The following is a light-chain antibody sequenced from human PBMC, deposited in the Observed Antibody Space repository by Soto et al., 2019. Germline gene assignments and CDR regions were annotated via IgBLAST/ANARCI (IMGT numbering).Light chain of an antibody. V-gene: IGKV1-5*03. CDR1: QIISNW. CDR2: KAS. Sequence: DIQVTQSPSTLSASVGDSVTISCRASQIISNWLAWYQQKPGKAPKLLIYKASNLESVVPSRFSGSGSGTDFTLTISSLQPDDFATYYCQPYNTFLLTFGPGTKVDIK. J-gene: IGKJ3*01. CDR3: QPYNTFLLT.